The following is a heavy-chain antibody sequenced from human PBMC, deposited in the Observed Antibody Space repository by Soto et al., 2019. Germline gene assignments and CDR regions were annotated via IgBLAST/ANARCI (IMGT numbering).Heavy chain of an antibody. D-gene: IGHD6-19*01. CDR3: ARDSSGWFGFDH. CDR1: GFSLNTRGVS. Sequence: QITLKESGPTLVKPTQTLTLTCTFSGFSLNTRGVSVGWIRQPPGKALEWLALIYWDDDERFSPSLRSRLTITKDTSKNQVVLTMTNMDPLDTATYYCARDSSGWFGFDHWGQGTLVTVSS. V-gene: IGHV2-5*02. J-gene: IGHJ4*02. CDR2: IYWDDDE.